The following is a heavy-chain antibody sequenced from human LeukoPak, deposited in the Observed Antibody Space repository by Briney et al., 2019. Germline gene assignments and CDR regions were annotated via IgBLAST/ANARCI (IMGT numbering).Heavy chain of an antibody. CDR3: AKSNGYGLVDI. J-gene: IGHJ3*02. V-gene: IGHV4-38-2*02. CDR1: DYSISSDDY. CDR2: IFHSGSL. D-gene: IGHD3-10*01. Sequence: SETLSLTCTVSDYSISSDDYWGWIRQPPGKGLEWIGSIFHSGSLYYSPSLRSRVTISLDTSRNQFSLKLNSVTAADTAVYYCAKSNGYGLVDIWGQGTMVTVSS.